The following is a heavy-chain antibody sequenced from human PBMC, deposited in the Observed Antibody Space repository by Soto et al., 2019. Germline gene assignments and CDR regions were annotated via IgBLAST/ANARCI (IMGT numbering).Heavy chain of an antibody. V-gene: IGHV3-30*18. D-gene: IGHD6-13*01. CDR2: ISYDGSNK. CDR3: ANARSYSSSGYWVARYGMDV. Sequence: QVQLVESGGGVVQPGRSLRLSCAASGFTFSSYGMHWVRQAPGKGLEWVAVISYDGSNKYYADSVKGRFTISRDNSKNTLYLKMNSLRAEYTAIYYCANARSYSSSGYWVARYGMDVWVQGTTVTVSS. J-gene: IGHJ6*02. CDR1: GFTFSSYG.